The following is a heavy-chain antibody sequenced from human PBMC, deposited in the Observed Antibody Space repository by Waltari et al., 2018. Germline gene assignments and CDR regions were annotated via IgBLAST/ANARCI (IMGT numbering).Heavy chain of an antibody. V-gene: IGHV1-24*01. D-gene: IGHD1-26*01. CDR1: GYTLTELS. CDR2: FDPEDVET. Sequence: QVQLVQSGAEVKKPGASVKVSCKVSGYTLTELSMHWVRQAPGKGLEWMGGFDPEDVETIYAQKFQGRVTMTEDTSTDTAYMELSSLRSEDTAVYYCATVIGAGSYYLDDAFDIWGQGTMVTVSS. CDR3: ATVIGAGSYYLDDAFDI. J-gene: IGHJ3*02.